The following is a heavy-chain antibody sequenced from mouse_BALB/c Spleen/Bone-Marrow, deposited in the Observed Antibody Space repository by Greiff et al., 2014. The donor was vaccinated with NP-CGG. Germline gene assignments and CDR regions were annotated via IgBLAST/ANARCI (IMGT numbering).Heavy chain of an antibody. CDR1: GFTFSSYG. CDR3: ARQTYYDYDGYFDY. D-gene: IGHD2-4*01. J-gene: IGHJ2*01. CDR2: ISSSGSYT. V-gene: IGHV5-6*01. Sequence: EVQVVESGGDLVKPGGSLKLSCAASGFTFSSYGMSWVRQTPDKRLEWVATISSSGSYTYYPDSVKGRFTISRDNAKNTLYLQMSSLKSEDTTMYYCARQTYYDYDGYFDYWGQGTTLTVSS.